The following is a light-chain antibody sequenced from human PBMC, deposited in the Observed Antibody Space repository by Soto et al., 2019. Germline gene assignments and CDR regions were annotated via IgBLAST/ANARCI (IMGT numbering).Light chain of an antibody. V-gene: IGLV2-14*01. CDR1: SSDVGGYNY. Sequence: QSVLTQPASVSGSPGQSITISCTGTSSDVGGYNYVSWYQQHPDKAPKLMIYEVSNRPSGVSNRFSGSKSGNTASLTISGLQAEDEADYYCSSYTSSSTSVIFGGGTQLTVL. CDR3: SSYTSSSTSVI. J-gene: IGLJ2*01. CDR2: EVS.